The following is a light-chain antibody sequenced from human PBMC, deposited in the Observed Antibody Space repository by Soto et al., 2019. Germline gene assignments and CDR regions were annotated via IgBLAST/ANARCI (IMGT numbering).Light chain of an antibody. Sequence: EIVLTQSPGTLSLSPGERATLSCRASQSVSSRYLAWYQQKPGQAPRLLIYGASSRATGIPDRFSGSGSGTDFTLTISRLEPEDFALYYCQQYGNSPRIAFGQGTRLEIK. CDR1: QSVSSRY. V-gene: IGKV3-20*01. CDR3: QQYGNSPRIA. CDR2: GAS. J-gene: IGKJ5*01.